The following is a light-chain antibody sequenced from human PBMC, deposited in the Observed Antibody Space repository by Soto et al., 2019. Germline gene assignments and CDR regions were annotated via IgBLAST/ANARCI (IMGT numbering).Light chain of an antibody. J-gene: IGLJ3*02. CDR2: DVS. V-gene: IGLV2-11*01. CDR1: SSDVGGYDY. CDR3: CSYGGRDSVLV. Sequence: QSALTQPRSVSGSPGQSVTISCSGTSSDVGGYDYVSWYQQHPGNAPQLMIYDVSERPSGVHDRFSGSKSGNTASLTISGLRAEEEADYYCCSYGGRDSVLVFCGGTTLTVL.